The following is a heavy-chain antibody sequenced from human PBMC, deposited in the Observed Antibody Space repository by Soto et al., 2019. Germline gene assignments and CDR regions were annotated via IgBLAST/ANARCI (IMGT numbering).Heavy chain of an antibody. D-gene: IGHD4-17*01. J-gene: IGHJ4*02. CDR2: INHSGST. CDR3: ARKWDGDFDH. V-gene: IGHV4-34*01. CDR1: GGSFSGYY. Sequence: XGTLSLACEVYGGSFSGYYWSGIRQPPRKGLEWIGEINHSGSTNYNPSLKSRVTISVDTSKNRFSLKLSSVTAADTAVYYCARKWDGDFDHWGQGTLVTVSS.